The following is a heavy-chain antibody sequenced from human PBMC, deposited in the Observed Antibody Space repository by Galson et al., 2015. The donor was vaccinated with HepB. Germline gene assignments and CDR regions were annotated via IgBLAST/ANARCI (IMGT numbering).Heavy chain of an antibody. CDR2: ISYDGSNK. CDR3: ARDNRKYCSGGSCYSGYYYGMDV. Sequence: SLRLSCAASGVTFSSYAMHWVRQAPGKGLEWVAVISYDGSNKYYADSVKGRFTISRDNAKNSLYLQMNSLRAEDTAVYHCARDNRKYCSGGSCYSGYYYGMDVWGQGTTVTVSS. D-gene: IGHD2-15*01. J-gene: IGHJ6*02. CDR1: GVTFSSYA. V-gene: IGHV3-30-3*01.